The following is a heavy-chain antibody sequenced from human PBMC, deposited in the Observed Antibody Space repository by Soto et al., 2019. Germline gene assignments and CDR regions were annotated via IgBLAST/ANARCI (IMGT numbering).Heavy chain of an antibody. CDR1: GGSFSGYY. V-gene: IGHV4-34*01. CDR3: ARGRITGTTRFFDY. D-gene: IGHD1-7*01. CDR2: INHSGST. J-gene: IGHJ4*02. Sequence: LSLTCAVYGGSFSGYYWSWIRQPPGKGLEWIGEINHSGSTNYNPSLKSRVTISVDTSKNQFSLKLSSVTAADTAVYYCARGRITGTTRFFDYWGQGTLVTVSS.